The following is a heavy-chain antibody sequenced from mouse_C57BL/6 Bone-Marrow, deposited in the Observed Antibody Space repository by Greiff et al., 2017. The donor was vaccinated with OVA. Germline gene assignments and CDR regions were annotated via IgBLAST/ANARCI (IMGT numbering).Heavy chain of an antibody. V-gene: IGHV1-42*01. CDR1: GYSFTGYY. CDR2: INPSTGGT. J-gene: IGHJ2*01. D-gene: IGHD2-4*01. CDR3: ARYIPYYDYDY. Sequence: EVQLQQSGPELVKPGASVKISRKASGYSFTGYYMNWVKQSPEKSLEWIGEINPSTGGTTYNQKFKAKATLTVDKSSSTAYMQLKSLTSEDSAVYYCARYIPYYDYDYWGQGTTLTVSS.